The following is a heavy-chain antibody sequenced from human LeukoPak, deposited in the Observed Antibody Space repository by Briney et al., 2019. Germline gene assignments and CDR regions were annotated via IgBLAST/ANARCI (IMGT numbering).Heavy chain of an antibody. CDR1: GGSITGHY. V-gene: IGHV4-59*11. Sequence: SETLSLTCTVSGGSITGHYWSWMRQPPGKGLEWIGYIHYTGSTNYNPSLNSRVTMSVDTPNNQFSLRLTSVTATDTAVYYCARLHALGAEEFDPWGQGALVTVSS. CDR2: IHYTGST. J-gene: IGHJ5*02. CDR3: ARLHALGAEEFDP. D-gene: IGHD3-16*01.